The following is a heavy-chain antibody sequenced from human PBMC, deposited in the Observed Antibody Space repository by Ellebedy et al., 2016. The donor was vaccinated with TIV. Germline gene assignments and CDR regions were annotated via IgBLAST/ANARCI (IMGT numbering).Heavy chain of an antibody. CDR1: GGTFSSYA. J-gene: IGHJ2*01. CDR3: ARVAQKYTGSIVVVPAALTLNWYFDL. Sequence: ASVKVSCKASGGTFSSYAISWVRQAPGQGLEWMGGIIPIFGTANYAQKFQGRVTITADESTSTAYMELSSLRSEDTAVYYCARVAQKYTGSIVVVPAALTLNWYFDLWGRGTLVTVSS. D-gene: IGHD2-2*01. V-gene: IGHV1-69*13. CDR2: IIPIFGTA.